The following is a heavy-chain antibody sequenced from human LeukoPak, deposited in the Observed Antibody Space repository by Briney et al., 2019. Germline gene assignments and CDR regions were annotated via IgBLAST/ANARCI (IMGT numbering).Heavy chain of an antibody. D-gene: IGHD5-18*01. CDR1: GFTFCSNC. CDR2: IRYDGSIK. CDR3: AKALIPRDTAMVKGY. Sequence: GGTLSLTCAASGFTFCSNCMSWVRKAPGKGREGGVDIRYDGSIKSYADSVKGRFTSSRDNSKNTVYLQMNSLRAEDTAVYYCAKALIPRDTAMVKGYWGQGTLVTVSS. J-gene: IGHJ4*02. V-gene: IGHV3-33*06.